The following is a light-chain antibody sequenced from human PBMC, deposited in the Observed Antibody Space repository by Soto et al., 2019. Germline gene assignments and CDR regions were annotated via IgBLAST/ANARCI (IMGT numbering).Light chain of an antibody. CDR1: QTISNW. V-gene: IGKV1-5*03. Sequence: DIQMTQSPSTLSASVGDRVTITCRASQTISNWLAWYQQKPGKAPKFLIYKASSLEIGVPSRFSGSESGTEFNLTISSLQPDDFAPYYCQQYNDFPWTFGQGTTVEIK. J-gene: IGKJ1*01. CDR2: KAS. CDR3: QQYNDFPWT.